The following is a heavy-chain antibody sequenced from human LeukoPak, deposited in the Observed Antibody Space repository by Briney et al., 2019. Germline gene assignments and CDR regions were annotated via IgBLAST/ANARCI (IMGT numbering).Heavy chain of an antibody. CDR2: INSDGSST. CDR1: GFTFSSYW. CDR3: ARVMTTVTHYYYYGMDV. V-gene: IGHV3-74*01. Sequence: PGGSLRLSCAASGFTFSSYWMHWVRQAPGKGLVWVSRINSDGSSTSYADSVKGRFTISRDNAKNTLYLQMNSLRAEGTAVYYCARVMTTVTHYYYYGMDVWGQGTTVTVSS. D-gene: IGHD4-17*01. J-gene: IGHJ6*02.